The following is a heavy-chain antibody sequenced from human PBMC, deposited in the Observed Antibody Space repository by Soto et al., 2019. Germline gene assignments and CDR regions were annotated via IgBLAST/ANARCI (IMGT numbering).Heavy chain of an antibody. CDR2: IIPMFGTT. Sequence: SVKVSCKPSGGTFTGNPISWVRQAPGRGLEWMGGIIPMFGTTNYAQKFQGRVTITADESTTTAYMELNSLRSEDTAVYYCARGNSIASLSYYYGMEVWGQGTTVTVSS. CDR3: ARGNSIASLSYYYGMEV. J-gene: IGHJ6*02. V-gene: IGHV1-69*13. D-gene: IGHD6-6*01. CDR1: GGTFTGNP.